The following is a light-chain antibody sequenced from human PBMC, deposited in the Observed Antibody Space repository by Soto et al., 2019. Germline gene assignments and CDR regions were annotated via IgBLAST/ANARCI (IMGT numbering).Light chain of an antibody. CDR1: SNDVGGYNY. V-gene: IGLV2-14*01. Sequence: SALTHPASVSGSPGQSITISCTGTSNDVGGYNYVSWYQHHPGKAPKLMIYEVSDRPSGVSNRFSGSKSGNTASLTISGLQAEDEADYYCSSYTGSNIRYVFGTGTKVTVL. CDR3: SSYTGSNIRYV. CDR2: EVS. J-gene: IGLJ1*01.